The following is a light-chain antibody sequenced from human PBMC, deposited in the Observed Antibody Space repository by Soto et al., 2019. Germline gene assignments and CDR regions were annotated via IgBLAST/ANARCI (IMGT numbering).Light chain of an antibody. CDR3: QQYNRWPLYT. J-gene: IGKJ2*01. Sequence: EIVMTQSPATLSVSPGEGATLSCRASQSVSGNLAWYQQKPGQAPRLLIYGASTRATGIPARFSGGGSGTDFTLTIRSLQSEDFAIYYCQQYNRWPLYTFGQGTKLEI. CDR1: QSVSGN. CDR2: GAS. V-gene: IGKV3-15*01.